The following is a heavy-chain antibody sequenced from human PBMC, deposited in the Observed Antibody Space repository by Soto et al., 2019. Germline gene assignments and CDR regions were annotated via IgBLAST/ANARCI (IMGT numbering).Heavy chain of an antibody. V-gene: IGHV3-48*02. D-gene: IGHD1-26*01. CDR2: ISSSSTI. CDR1: GFTFSSYS. Sequence: EVQLVESGGGLVQPGGSLRLSCAASGFTFSSYSMNWVRQAPGKGLEWVSYISSSSTIYYADSVKGRFTISRDNAKNSLYLQMNSLRDEDTAVYYCAPGVGGSYDYWGQGTLVTVSS. J-gene: IGHJ4*02. CDR3: APGVGGSYDY.